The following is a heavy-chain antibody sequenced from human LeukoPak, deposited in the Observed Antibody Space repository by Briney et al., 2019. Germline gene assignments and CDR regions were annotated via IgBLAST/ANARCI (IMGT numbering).Heavy chain of an antibody. CDR2: ISYDGSNK. CDR3: ATALARVGATGDY. D-gene: IGHD1-26*01. J-gene: IGHJ4*02. Sequence: GGSLRLSCAASGFTFSSYGMHWVRQAPGKGLEWVAVISYDGSNKYYADSVKGRFTISRDNSKNTLYLQMNSLRAEDTAVYYCATALARVGATGDYWGQGTLVTVSS. V-gene: IGHV3-30*03. CDR1: GFTFSSYG.